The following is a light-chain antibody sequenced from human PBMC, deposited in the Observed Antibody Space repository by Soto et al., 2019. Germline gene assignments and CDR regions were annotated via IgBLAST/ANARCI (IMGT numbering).Light chain of an antibody. J-gene: IGLJ1*01. V-gene: IGLV2-11*01. CDR3: CSSTGSYTYV. CDR2: DVS. Sequence: QSALTQPRSVSGSPGQSVTISCTGTSRDVGSYHYVSWYQQHSGKAPKPMIYDVSKRPSGVPDRFSGSKSGNTASLTISGLQAEDEADYYCCSSTGSYTYVFGTGTKLTVL. CDR1: SRDVGSYHY.